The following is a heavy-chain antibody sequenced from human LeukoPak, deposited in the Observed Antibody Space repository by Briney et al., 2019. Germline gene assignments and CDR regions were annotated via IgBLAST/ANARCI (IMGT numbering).Heavy chain of an antibody. Sequence: GESLKISCKGSGYSFTTYWIGWVRQMPGKGLEWMGIIYPGDSDTRYSPSFEGQVTIPADKSISTAYLQWSSLKASDTAMYYCARHPNYSSGWRWFDPWGQGTLVTVSS. CDR2: IYPGDSDT. D-gene: IGHD6-19*01. J-gene: IGHJ5*02. CDR3: ARHPNYSSGWRWFDP. V-gene: IGHV5-51*01. CDR1: GYSFTTYW.